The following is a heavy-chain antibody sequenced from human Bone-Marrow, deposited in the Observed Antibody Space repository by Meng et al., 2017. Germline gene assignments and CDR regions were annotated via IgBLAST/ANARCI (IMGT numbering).Heavy chain of an antibody. CDR3: ARGGYCSGGSCN. CDR1: GGSVSGYY. CDR2: INHSGST. J-gene: IGHJ4*02. D-gene: IGHD2-15*01. Sequence: QVQLQQWGAGLLKPSETLSLTCAVYGGSVSGYYWSWIRQPPGKGLEWIGEINHSGSTNYNPSLKSRVTISVDTSKNQFSLKLSSVTAADTAVYYCARGGYCSGGSCNWGQGTLVTVSS. V-gene: IGHV4-34*01.